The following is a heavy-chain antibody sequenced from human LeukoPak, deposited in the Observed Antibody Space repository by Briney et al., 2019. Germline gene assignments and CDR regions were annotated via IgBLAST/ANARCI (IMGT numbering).Heavy chain of an antibody. CDR2: INPNSGGT. CDR3: ARDRHVVVTAIHLYYFDY. Sequence: ASVKVSCKASGYTFTGYYMHWVREAPGQGLEWMGWINPNSGGTNYAQKFQGRGTMTRDTSISTAYMELSRLRSDDTAVYYCARDRHVVVTAIHLYYFDYWGQGTLVTVSS. CDR1: GYTFTGYY. V-gene: IGHV1-2*02. D-gene: IGHD2-21*02. J-gene: IGHJ4*02.